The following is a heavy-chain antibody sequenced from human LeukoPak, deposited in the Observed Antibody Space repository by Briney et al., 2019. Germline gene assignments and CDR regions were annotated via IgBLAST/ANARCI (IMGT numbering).Heavy chain of an antibody. CDR3: VRDDGHHWFDF. V-gene: IGHV3-11*01. J-gene: IGHJ4*02. Sequence: GGSLRLSCGASGFIFSDYYMSWIRQAPGKGLEWISYISSSGTPKYYADSVKGRFTISRDNAKKSLFLQMNSLRDEDTAVYYCVRDDGHHWFDFWGQGTLVTVSS. CDR1: GFIFSDYY. CDR2: ISSSGTPK. D-gene: IGHD1-1*01.